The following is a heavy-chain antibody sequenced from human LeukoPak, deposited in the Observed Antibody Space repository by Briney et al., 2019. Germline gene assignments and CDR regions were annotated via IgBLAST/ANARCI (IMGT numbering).Heavy chain of an antibody. CDR1: GGSISSYY. Sequence: PSETLSLTCTVSGGSISSYYWSRIRQPAGKGLEWIGRIYTSGSSYYNPSLRSRVTISVDTSKNHFSLKLSSVTAADTAVYYCARNRDGYNSFDYWGQGTLVTVSS. D-gene: IGHD5-24*01. CDR2: IYTSGSS. V-gene: IGHV4-4*07. CDR3: ARNRDGYNSFDY. J-gene: IGHJ4*02.